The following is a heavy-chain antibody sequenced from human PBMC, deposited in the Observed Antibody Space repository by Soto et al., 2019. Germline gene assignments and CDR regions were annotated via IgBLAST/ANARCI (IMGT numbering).Heavy chain of an antibody. CDR2: VYYTGST. CDR3: ARTVLGPDLLADSFVDYYYYMDF. Sequence: SETLSLTCTVSGGSISNFYWSWIRQPPGKGLEWIGYVYYTGSTSYNPSLKRRVTFSADSSRGQFSLRLNSVTAADTAVYYCARTVLGPDLLADSFVDYYYYMDFWGQGTTVTVSS. V-gene: IGHV4-59*08. D-gene: IGHD3-9*01. J-gene: IGHJ6*03. CDR1: GGSISNFY.